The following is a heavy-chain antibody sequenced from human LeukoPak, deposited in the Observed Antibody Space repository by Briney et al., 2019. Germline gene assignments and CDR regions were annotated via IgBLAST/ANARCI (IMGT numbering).Heavy chain of an antibody. Sequence: SETLSPTCTVSGGSISSYYWSWIRQPPGKGLEWIGHIYTSGSTNYNPSLKSRVTISLDTSKNQFSLRLNSVTAADTAVYYCARVKGSNWFDPWGQGTLVTVSS. CDR1: GGSISSYY. CDR2: IYTSGST. D-gene: IGHD6-6*01. CDR3: ARVKGSNWFDP. J-gene: IGHJ5*02. V-gene: IGHV4-4*08.